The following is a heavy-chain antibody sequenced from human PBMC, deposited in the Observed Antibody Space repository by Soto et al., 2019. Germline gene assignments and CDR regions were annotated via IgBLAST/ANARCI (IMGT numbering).Heavy chain of an antibody. D-gene: IGHD2-21*01. V-gene: IGHV1-69*01. CDR1: GGCFSNYT. J-gene: IGHJ6*02. Sequence: GTPEAVSYEDSGGCFSNYTIRWLRQPPVQGLEWMGGIIPVFGTTNYEQKFQGRVTSTADGSTSTAYMELSSLRSADTAVYFCARSLWSPYFYYGLDVRGHGTTVPVSS. CDR2: IIPVFGTT. CDR3: ARSLWSPYFYYGLDV.